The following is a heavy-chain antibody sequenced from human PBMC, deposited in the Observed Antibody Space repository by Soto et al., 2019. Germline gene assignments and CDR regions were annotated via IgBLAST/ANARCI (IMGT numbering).Heavy chain of an antibody. J-gene: IGHJ5*02. CDR1: GFTFGDYA. CDR2: IRSKAYGGTT. D-gene: IGHD3-3*01. V-gene: IGHV3-49*03. Sequence: GGSLRLPCTASGFTFGDYAMSWFRQAPGKGLEWVGFIRSKAYGGTTEYAASVKGRFTISRDDSKSIAYLQMNSLKTEDTAVYYCTRDRPLRFLEWLTSDWFDPWGQGTLVTVSS. CDR3: TRDRPLRFLEWLTSDWFDP.